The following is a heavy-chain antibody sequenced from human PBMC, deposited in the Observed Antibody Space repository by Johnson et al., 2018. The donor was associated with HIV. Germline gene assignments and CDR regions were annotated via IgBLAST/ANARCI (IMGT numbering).Heavy chain of an antibody. J-gene: IGHJ3*02. CDR1: GFTFSDYY. CDR2: ISSSGNTI. Sequence: VQLVESGGRLVKPGGSLRLSCAASGFTFSDYYMSWIRQAPGKGLEWVSYISSSGNTIYYADSVKGRITVSRDNAKNSRYLQMNSLKAEDTAVYYCAKPSAAAGTFAFDIWGQGTMVTVSS. D-gene: IGHD6-13*01. CDR3: AKPSAAAGTFAFDI. V-gene: IGHV3-11*01.